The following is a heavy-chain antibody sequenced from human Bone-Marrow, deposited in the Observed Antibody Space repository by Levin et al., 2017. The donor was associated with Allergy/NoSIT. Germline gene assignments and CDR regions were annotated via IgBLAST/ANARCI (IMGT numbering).Heavy chain of an antibody. CDR2: IMPTFGAA. D-gene: IGHD3-10*01. V-gene: IGHV1-69*01. CDR3: ARDRDWSTMIRGLLYGMDV. Sequence: KISCKASGGTFSGYGIMWVRQAPGQGLEWMGGIMPTFGAANYAQRFQSRVTITADETTRTVYMELTSLRSGDTAVYYCARDRDWSTMIRGLLYGMDVWGQGTTVTVSS. CDR1: GGTFSGYG. J-gene: IGHJ6*02.